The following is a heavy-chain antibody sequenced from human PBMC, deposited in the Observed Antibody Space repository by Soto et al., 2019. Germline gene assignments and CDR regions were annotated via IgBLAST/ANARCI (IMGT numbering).Heavy chain of an antibody. CDR2: ISAYNGNT. CDR3: ARKDYSSTLTGSSLSHASYYSGMEV. CDR1: GYTFTSYG. Sequence: ASVNVSCKASGYTFTSYGISWVRQAPGQGLEWMGWISAYNGNTNYAQKLQGRVTMTTDTSTSTAYMELRSLRSDDTAVYYCARKDYSSTLTGSSLSHASYYSGMEVWVYGTTVTVSA. V-gene: IGHV1-18*04. D-gene: IGHD6-13*01. J-gene: IGHJ6*04.